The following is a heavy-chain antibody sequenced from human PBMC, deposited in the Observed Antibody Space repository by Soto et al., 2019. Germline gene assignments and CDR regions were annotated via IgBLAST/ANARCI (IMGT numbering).Heavy chain of an antibody. CDR3: ARHTISLVVVPARDYGMDV. CDR2: IYYSGNT. D-gene: IGHD2-2*01. Sequence: SETLSLTCTVSSGSVSSTNYYWGWIRQPPGKGLEWIGNIYYSGNTYYNPFLKSRVTISVDTSKNQFSLKLSSVTAADTAVYYCARHTISLVVVPARDYGMDVWGQGTTVTVSS. CDR1: SGSVSSTNYY. J-gene: IGHJ6*02. V-gene: IGHV4-39*01.